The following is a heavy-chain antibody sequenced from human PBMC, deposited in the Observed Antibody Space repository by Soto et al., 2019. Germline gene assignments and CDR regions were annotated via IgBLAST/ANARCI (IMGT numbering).Heavy chain of an antibody. CDR3: ARDLAAGNCDY. J-gene: IGHJ4*02. CDR2: ISAYNGNT. D-gene: IGHD6-19*01. V-gene: IGHV1-18*01. CDR1: GYTFTSYA. Sequence: QVQLVQSGAEVKKPGASVKVSCKASGYTFTSYAISWVRQAPGQGLEWMGWISAYNGNTNYAQKLQGRVTMTTATPTSTAYMELRTMRSDDTPVYYCARDLAAGNCDYWGQGTLVTVSS.